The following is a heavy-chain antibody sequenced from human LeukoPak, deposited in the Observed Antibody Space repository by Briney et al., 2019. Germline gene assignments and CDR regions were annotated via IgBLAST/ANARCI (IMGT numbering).Heavy chain of an antibody. Sequence: PSETLSLTCNVSGGSISSSTYYWGWIRQPPGKGLEWIGSIFYSGNTYYNPSLKSRVTISVDTSKSQFSLKLSSVTAADTAVYYCARLYAGTRPPDYWGQGTLVTVSS. V-gene: IGHV4-39*01. CDR2: IFYSGNT. J-gene: IGHJ4*02. CDR3: ARLYAGTRPPDY. D-gene: IGHD2-2*02. CDR1: GGSISSSTYY.